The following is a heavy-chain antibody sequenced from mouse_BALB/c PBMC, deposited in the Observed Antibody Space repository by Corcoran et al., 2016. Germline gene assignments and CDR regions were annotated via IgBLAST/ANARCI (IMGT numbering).Heavy chain of an antibody. J-gene: IGHJ4*01. CDR1: GFNIKDTY. CDR3: DRGGVRRFYAMDY. Sequence: EVQLQQSGAELVKPGASVKLSCTASGFNIKDTYMHWVKQRPEQGQEWIGRIDPANGNTKYDPKFQGKATITTDTSSNTAYLQLSTLTSEDTAVKYWDRGGVRRFYAMDYWGQGTPVTVSS. V-gene: IGHV14-3*02. CDR2: IDPANGNT. D-gene: IGHD2-14*01.